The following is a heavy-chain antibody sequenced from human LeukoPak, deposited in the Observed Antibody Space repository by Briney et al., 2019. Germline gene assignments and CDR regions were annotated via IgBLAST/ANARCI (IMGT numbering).Heavy chain of an antibody. CDR2: INHSGST. J-gene: IGHJ4*02. CDR1: GGSFSGYY. D-gene: IGHD3-22*01. Sequence: SETLSLTCAVYGGSFSGYYWSWIRQPSGKELEWIGEINHSGSTNYNPSLKSRVTISVDTSKNQFSLKLSSVTAADTAVYYCARDTRYYYDSSGYYFIHFDYWGQGTLVTVSS. CDR3: ARDTRYYYDSSGYYFIHFDY. V-gene: IGHV4-34*01.